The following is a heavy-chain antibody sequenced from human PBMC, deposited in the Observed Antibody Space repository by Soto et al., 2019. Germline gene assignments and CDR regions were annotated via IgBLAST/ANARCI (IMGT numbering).Heavy chain of an antibody. D-gene: IGHD2-21*01. CDR2: YSGFT. CDR1: GGSITTYQ. J-gene: IGHJ4*02. CDR3: ARDFGEYSFFFDY. Sequence: SETLSVTCSVSGGSITTYQWSWIRQPPGKGLEWIGGYSGFTNYNPSLESRASISVDRSKNQFSLNIRSVTTADTAIYYCARDFGEYSFFFDYWGQGQLVTVSS. V-gene: IGHV4-59*13.